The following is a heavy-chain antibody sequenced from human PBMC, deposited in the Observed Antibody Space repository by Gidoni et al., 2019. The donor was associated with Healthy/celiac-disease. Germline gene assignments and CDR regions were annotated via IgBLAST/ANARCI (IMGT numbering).Heavy chain of an antibody. J-gene: IGHJ6*02. CDR2: IIPIFGTA. CDR1: GGTFSRNA. V-gene: IGHV1-69*06. D-gene: IGHD3-22*01. Sequence: QVQLVQSGAEVKKPGSSVKVSCKASGGTFSRNAISWVRQAPGQGLEWMGGIIPIFGTANYAQKFQGRVTITADKSTSTAYMELSSLRSEDTAVYYCFSHYDSSGPSHYYGMDVWGQGTTVTVSS. CDR3: FSHYDSSGPSHYYGMDV.